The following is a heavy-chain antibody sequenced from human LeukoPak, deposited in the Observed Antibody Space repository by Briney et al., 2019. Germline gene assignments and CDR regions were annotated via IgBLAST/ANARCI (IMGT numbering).Heavy chain of an antibody. Sequence: SQTPSLTCTVSGGSITSGTYFWTWVRQSAGNGLEWIGRIYTGGVTNYNPSLKSRLGISLDTSKNQFSLKLTSLTAADTAIYYCARATAWNYHFYMDVWGKGTTVSVSS. J-gene: IGHJ6*03. CDR2: IYTGGVT. V-gene: IGHV4-61*02. CDR1: GGSITSGTYF. CDR3: ARATAWNYHFYMDV. D-gene: IGHD1-1*01.